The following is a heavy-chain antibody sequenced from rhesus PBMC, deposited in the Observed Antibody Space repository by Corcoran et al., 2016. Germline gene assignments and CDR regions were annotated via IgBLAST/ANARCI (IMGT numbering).Heavy chain of an antibody. J-gene: IGHJ4*01. CDR3: ARDLDGSSLDY. CDR2: IYGSASST. V-gene: IGHV4-169*02. CDR1: GGSISSSY. Sequence: QLQLQESGPGLVKPSETLSVTCAVSGGSISSSYWSWIRQAPGKGLEWIGYIYGSASSTNYNPALKSRVTLSVDTAKNQLSLKLSSVTTADTAVYYCARDLDGSSLDYWGQGVLVTVSS. D-gene: IGHD4-29*01.